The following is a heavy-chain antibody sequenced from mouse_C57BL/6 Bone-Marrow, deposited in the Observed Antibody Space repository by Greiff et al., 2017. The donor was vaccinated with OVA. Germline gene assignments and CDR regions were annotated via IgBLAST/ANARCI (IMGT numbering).Heavy chain of an antibody. CDR1: GFTFSDYG. J-gene: IGHJ2*01. D-gene: IGHD1-1*01. CDR3: AREDYYGSKVDY. CDR2: ISSGSSTI. V-gene: IGHV5-17*01. Sequence: EVMLVESGGGLVKPGGSLKLSCAASGFTFSDYGMHWVRQAPEKGLEWVAYISSGSSTIYYADTVKGRFTISRDNAKNTLFLQMTSLRSEDTAMYYCAREDYYGSKVDYWGQGTTLTVSS.